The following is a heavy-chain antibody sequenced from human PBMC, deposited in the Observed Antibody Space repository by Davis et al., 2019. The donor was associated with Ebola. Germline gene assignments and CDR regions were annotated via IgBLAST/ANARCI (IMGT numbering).Heavy chain of an antibody. J-gene: IGHJ5*02. CDR2: IYYSGIT. CDR1: AGSPLTSSSS. CDR3: ARQGWSGYSLRHWLDP. D-gene: IGHD3-3*01. V-gene: IGHV4-39*01. Sequence: MPSQTLSPTCPLPAGSPLTSSSSWGSIRQPPRKGLEWIGSIYYSGITYYNPSLKSRVTISVDTSKNQFSLKLRSVTAAETAVYYCARQGWSGYSLRHWLDPWGRGTLVTVSS.